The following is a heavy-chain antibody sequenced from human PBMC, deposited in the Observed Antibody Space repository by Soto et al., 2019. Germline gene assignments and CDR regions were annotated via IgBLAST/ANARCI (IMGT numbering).Heavy chain of an antibody. CDR3: ARKDKSGYFNWFDP. CDR2: IYPGDSET. CDR1: GYSFTTYW. Sequence: PGESLKISCKGSGYSFTTYWIGWVRQMPGKGLEWMGSIYPGDSETRYSPSFQGQVTVSADKSISTAYLQWSILKASDTAMYFCARKDKSGYFNWFDPWGQGTLVTVSS. J-gene: IGHJ5*02. D-gene: IGHD3-22*01. V-gene: IGHV5-51*01.